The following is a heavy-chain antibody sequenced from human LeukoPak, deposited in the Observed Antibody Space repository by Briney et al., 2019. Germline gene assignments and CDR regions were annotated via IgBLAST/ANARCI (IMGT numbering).Heavy chain of an antibody. CDR2: IDGGGGST. CDR1: GFTFGTYA. V-gene: IGHV3-23*01. CDR3: AKDFYDNSGSRYDY. Sequence: GGSLRLSCAASGFTFGTYAMSWVRQAPGVGLEWVSAIDGGGGSTWHADSVKGRFTISRDNSKNTLYMQMNSLRAEDTAVYYCAKDFYDNSGSRYDYWGQGTLVTVSS. D-gene: IGHD3-22*01. J-gene: IGHJ4*02.